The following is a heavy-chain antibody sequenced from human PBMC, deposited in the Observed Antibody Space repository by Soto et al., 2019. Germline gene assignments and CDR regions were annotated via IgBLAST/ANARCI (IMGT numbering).Heavy chain of an antibody. J-gene: IGHJ6*02. CDR2: IYPGDSDT. CDR1: GYSFTTYW. V-gene: IGHV5-51*01. Sequence: GESLKISCKGSGYSFTTYWIGWVRQMPGKGLEWMGIIYPGDSDTKYSPSFQGQVTISADRSTSTAFLQWSSLKASDTAMYYCARSGSGIYERSKYYFYGLDVWGQGTTVTVYS. CDR3: ARSGSGIYERSKYYFYGLDV. D-gene: IGHD3-10*01.